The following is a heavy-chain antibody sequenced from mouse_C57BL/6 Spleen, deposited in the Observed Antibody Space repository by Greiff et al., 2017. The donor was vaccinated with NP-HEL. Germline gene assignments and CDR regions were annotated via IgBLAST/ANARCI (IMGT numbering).Heavy chain of an antibody. J-gene: IGHJ2*01. V-gene: IGHV1-50*01. D-gene: IGHD4-1*01. CDR2: IDPSDSYT. CDR3: ARGEDWDVY. CDR1: GYTFTSYW. Sequence: QVQLQQPGAELVKPGASVKLSCKASGYTFTSYWMQWVKQRPGQGLEWIGEIDPSDSYTNYNQKFKGKATLTVDTSSSTAYMQLSSLTSEDSAVYYCARGEDWDVYWGQGTTLTVSS.